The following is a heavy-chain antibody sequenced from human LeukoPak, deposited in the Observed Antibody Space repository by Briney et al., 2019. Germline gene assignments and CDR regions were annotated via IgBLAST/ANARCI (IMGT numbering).Heavy chain of an antibody. J-gene: IGHJ4*02. V-gene: IGHV3-7*01. D-gene: IGHD3-10*01. CDR1: GFTVSSNY. CDR2: IKQDGSEK. Sequence: PGGSLRLSCAASGFTVSSNYMSWVRQAPGKGLEWVANIKQDGSEKYYVDSVKGRFTISRDNAKNSLYLQMNSLRAEDTAVYYCARDSPSLLWFGEPYYFDYWGQGTLVTVSS. CDR3: ARDSPSLLWFGEPYYFDY.